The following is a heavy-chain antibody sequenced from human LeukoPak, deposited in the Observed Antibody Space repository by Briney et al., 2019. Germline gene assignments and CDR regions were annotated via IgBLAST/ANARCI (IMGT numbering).Heavy chain of an antibody. V-gene: IGHV1-2*04. CDR3: ARDTGTTAYAYYYGMDV. D-gene: IGHD4-17*01. J-gene: IGHJ6*02. CDR1: GYTFTGYY. CDR2: INPNSGGT. Sequence: GASVKVSCKASGYTFTGYYMHWVQQAPGQGLEWMGWINPNSGGTNYAQKFQGWVTMTRDTSISTAYMELSRLRSDDTAVYYCARDTGTTAYAYYYGMDVWGQGTTATVSS.